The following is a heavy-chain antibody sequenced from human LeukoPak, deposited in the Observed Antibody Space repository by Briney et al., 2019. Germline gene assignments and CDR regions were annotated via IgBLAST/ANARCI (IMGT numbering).Heavy chain of an antibody. CDR1: GFTFSSYG. Sequence: AGGSLRLSCAASGFTFSSYGMHWVRQAPGKGLEWVANIKKDGGERYYVDSVKGRFTISRDNAKNSLYLQMNSLRGEDTAVYYCARDKLNGDSRFDFWGQGTLVTVSS. D-gene: IGHD4-17*01. CDR3: ARDKLNGDSRFDF. V-gene: IGHV3-7*03. CDR2: IKKDGGER. J-gene: IGHJ4*02.